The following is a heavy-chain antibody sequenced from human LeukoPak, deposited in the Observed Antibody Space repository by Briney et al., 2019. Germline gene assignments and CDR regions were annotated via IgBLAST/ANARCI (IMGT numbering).Heavy chain of an antibody. V-gene: IGHV3-53*01. J-gene: IGHJ3*02. Sequence: GGSLRLSCAASGFTVSSNYMSWVRQAPGKGLEWVSVIYAGGTTYYADSVKGRFTISRDNSRNTLYLQMSSLRAEDTAVYYCAREWKFDMWGEGKMLPVSS. CDR3: AREWKFDM. CDR2: IYAGGTT. D-gene: IGHD1-1*01. CDR1: GFTVSSNY.